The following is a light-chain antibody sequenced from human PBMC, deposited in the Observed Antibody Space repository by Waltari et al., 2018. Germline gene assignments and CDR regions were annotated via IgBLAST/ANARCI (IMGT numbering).Light chain of an antibody. CDR3: ASWDESHYV. CDR1: ISNLGSNY. CDR2: RNN. J-gene: IGLJ1*01. Sequence: QSVLTQPPSASETPGQRVIISCSGSISNLGSNYLYWYQQLPGTAPKLLIYRNNQRPSGVPDRFSGSKSGTSAYLAISGLRSEDEGVYYCASWDESHYVFGSGTRVTVV. V-gene: IGLV1-47*01.